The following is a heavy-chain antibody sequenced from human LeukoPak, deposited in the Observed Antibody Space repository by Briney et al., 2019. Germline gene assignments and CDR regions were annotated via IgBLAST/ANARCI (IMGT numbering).Heavy chain of an antibody. CDR3: ARDYTAAPTYYYDSSGYYRF. CDR2: ISSSISDI. V-gene: IGHV3-21*01. D-gene: IGHD3-22*01. J-gene: IGHJ4*02. CDR1: GFTFSSYS. Sequence: GGSLRLSCAASGFTFSSYSMNWVRQAPGKGLEWVSSISSSISDIYYADSVKGRFTISRDNAKNSLYLQMNSLRAEDTAVYYCARDYTAAPTYYYDSSGYYRFWGQGTLVTVSS.